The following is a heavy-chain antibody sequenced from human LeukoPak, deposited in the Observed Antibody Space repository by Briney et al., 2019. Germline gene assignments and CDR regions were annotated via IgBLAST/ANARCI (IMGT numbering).Heavy chain of an antibody. CDR1: GYTFTGYY. CDR2: INPNSGGT. D-gene: IGHD3-16*02. V-gene: IGHV1-2*06. Sequence: ASVKVSCKASGYTFTGYYMHWVRQAPGQGLEWMGRINPNSGGTNYAQKFQGRVTMTRDTSISTAYMELSRLRSDDTAVYYRARDQIMITFGGVIDDYWGQGTLVTVSS. J-gene: IGHJ4*02. CDR3: ARDQIMITFGGVIDDY.